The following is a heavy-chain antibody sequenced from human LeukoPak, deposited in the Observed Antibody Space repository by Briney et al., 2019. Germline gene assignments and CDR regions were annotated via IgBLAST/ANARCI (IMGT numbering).Heavy chain of an antibody. D-gene: IGHD3-22*01. CDR3: ARDRSGHYYDRPGDAFDI. V-gene: IGHV1-69*05. Sequence: GASVKVSCKASGGTFSSYAISWVRQAPGQGLEWMGGIIPIFGTANYAQKLQGRVTMTTDTSTSTAYMELRSLRSDDTAVYYCARDRSGHYYDRPGDAFDIWGQGTMVTVSS. CDR2: IIPIFGTA. J-gene: IGHJ3*02. CDR1: GGTFSSYA.